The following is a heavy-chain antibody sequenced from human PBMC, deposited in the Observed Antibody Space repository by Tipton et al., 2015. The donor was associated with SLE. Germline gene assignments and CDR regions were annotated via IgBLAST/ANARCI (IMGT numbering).Heavy chain of an antibody. CDR3: ARNAYCSSTSCYGAFDY. D-gene: IGHD2-2*01. V-gene: IGHV3-74*01. J-gene: IGHJ4*02. CDR2: INSDGSST. CDR1: GFTFSSCW. Sequence: SLRLSCAASGFTFSSCWMHWVRQAPGKGLVWVSRINSDGSSTSYADSVKGRFTISRDNAKNTLYLQMNSLRAEDTAVYYCARNAYCSSTSCYGAFDYWGQGTLVTVSS.